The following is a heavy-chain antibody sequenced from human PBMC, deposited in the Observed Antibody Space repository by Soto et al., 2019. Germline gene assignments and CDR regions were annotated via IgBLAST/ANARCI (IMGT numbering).Heavy chain of an antibody. CDR2: ISGSGGST. J-gene: IGHJ4*02. CDR3: AKGGGDWGSGSYPFWY. Sequence: EVQLLESGGGLVQPGGSLRLSCAASGFTFSSYAMSWVRQAPGKGLEWVSAISGSGGSTYYADSVKGRFTISRDNSRNXRSLQVNSLRAEDTAVYYCAKGGGDWGSGSYPFWYWGQGTLVTVAS. D-gene: IGHD3-10*01. V-gene: IGHV3-23*01. CDR1: GFTFSSYA.